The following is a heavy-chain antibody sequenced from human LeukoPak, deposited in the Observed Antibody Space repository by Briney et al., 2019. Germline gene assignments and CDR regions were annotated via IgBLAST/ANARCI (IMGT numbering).Heavy chain of an antibody. Sequence: ASVKVSCKASGGTVSRYPISWVRQAPGQGLEWMGGIIPIFGTANYAQKFQGRVTITADKSTSTAYMELSSLRSEDTAVYYCARERDYDSSGYYYYAFDIWGQGTMVTVSS. D-gene: IGHD3-22*01. CDR1: GGTVSRYP. V-gene: IGHV1-69*06. J-gene: IGHJ3*02. CDR3: ARERDYDSSGYYYYAFDI. CDR2: IIPIFGTA.